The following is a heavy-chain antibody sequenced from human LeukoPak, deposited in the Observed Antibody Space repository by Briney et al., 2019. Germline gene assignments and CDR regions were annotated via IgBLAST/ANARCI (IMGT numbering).Heavy chain of an antibody. CDR3: ARDKDSSRPFDY. V-gene: IGHV3-11*04. CDR1: GFTFSDYY. J-gene: IGHJ4*02. CDR2: ISSSGSTI. Sequence: SGGSLRLSCAASGFTFSDYYMSWIRQAPGKGLEWVSYISSSGSTIYYADSVKGRFTISRDNAKNSLYLQMNSLRAEDTAVYYCARDKDSSRPFDYWGQGTLVTVSS. D-gene: IGHD6-13*01.